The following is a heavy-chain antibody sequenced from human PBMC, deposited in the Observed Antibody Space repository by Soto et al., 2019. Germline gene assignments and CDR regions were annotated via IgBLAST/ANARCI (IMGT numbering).Heavy chain of an antibody. Sequence: QVQLVQSGAEVKKPGSSVKVSCKASGGTFSSYAISWVRQAPGQGLEWMGGIIPIFGTANYAQKFQGRVTITADESTSTAYMELSSLSSEETAVYYCAGDGINGYNRYYFDYWGQGTLVTVSS. CDR1: GGTFSSYA. CDR2: IIPIFGTA. D-gene: IGHD5-12*01. V-gene: IGHV1-69*01. CDR3: AGDGINGYNRYYFDY. J-gene: IGHJ4*02.